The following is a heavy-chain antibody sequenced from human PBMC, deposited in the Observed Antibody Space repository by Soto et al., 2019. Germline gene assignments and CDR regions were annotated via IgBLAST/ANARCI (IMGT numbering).Heavy chain of an antibody. Sequence: QLQLQESGSGLVKPSQTLSLTCAVSGGSISSGGYSWSWIRQPPGKGLEWIGYIYHSGSTYYNPSLKSRVTISVDRSKNQFSLKLSSVTAADTAVYYCARGIVVPAAMRGHGWFDPWGQGTLVTVSS. J-gene: IGHJ5*02. CDR3: ARGIVVPAAMRGHGWFDP. CDR2: IYHSGST. D-gene: IGHD2-2*01. CDR1: GGSISSGGYS. V-gene: IGHV4-30-2*01.